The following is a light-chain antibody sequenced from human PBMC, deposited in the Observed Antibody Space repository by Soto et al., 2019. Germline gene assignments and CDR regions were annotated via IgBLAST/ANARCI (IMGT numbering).Light chain of an antibody. CDR1: QSVSSSY. Sequence: EIVLTQSPGTLSLSPGERATLSCRASQSVSSSYLAWYQQKPGQAPRLLIYGASSRATGIPDRFSGSGSGKDFTLTISRLEPEDFGVYYCQQYGSSRTFGQGTKVEI. J-gene: IGKJ1*01. CDR2: GAS. CDR3: QQYGSSRT. V-gene: IGKV3-20*01.